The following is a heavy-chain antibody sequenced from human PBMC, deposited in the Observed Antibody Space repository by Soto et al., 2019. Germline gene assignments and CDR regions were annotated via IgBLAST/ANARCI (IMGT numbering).Heavy chain of an antibody. CDR2: INPNSGGT. D-gene: IGHD4-17*01. CDR3: VRGGGHTVSNWFDP. V-gene: IGHV1-2*04. Sequence: QVQLVQSGAEVKKPGASVKVSCKASGYTFTGYYMHWVRQAPGQGLEWVGWINPNSGGTNYAQKFQGWVTMTRDTSIITAYMELSRLRSDDTAVYYCVRGGGHTVSNWFDPWGQGTLVTFSS. CDR1: GYTFTGYY. J-gene: IGHJ5*02.